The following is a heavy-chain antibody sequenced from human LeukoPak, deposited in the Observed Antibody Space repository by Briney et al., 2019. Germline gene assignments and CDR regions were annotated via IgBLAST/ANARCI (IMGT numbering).Heavy chain of an antibody. J-gene: IGHJ4*02. CDR3: VKSGIAAAGQRGYFDY. D-gene: IGHD6-13*01. Sequence: PGGSLRLSCAASGFSFNTYGMHWVRQGPGKGLEWVAVMSNDGSNKYYADSVKGRFTVSRDNSKNTLYLQMNSLRAEDTATYYCVKSGIAAAGQRGYFDYWGQGTLVTVSS. CDR1: GFSFNTYG. CDR2: MSNDGSNK. V-gene: IGHV3-30*18.